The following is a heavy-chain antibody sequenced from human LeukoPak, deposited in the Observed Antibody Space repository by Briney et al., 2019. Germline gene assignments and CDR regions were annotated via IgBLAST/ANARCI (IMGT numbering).Heavy chain of an antibody. Sequence: GGSLRLSCAASGFTFSSYTMSWVRQAPGKGLEWVSAISGSGYSTYCADSVKGRFTISRDNSKNTLYLQMNSLRAEDTAVYYCAKEAGYSGYDYPYYWGQGTLVTVSS. J-gene: IGHJ4*02. V-gene: IGHV3-23*01. CDR3: AKEAGYSGYDYPYY. CDR2: ISGSGYST. CDR1: GFTFSSYT. D-gene: IGHD5-12*01.